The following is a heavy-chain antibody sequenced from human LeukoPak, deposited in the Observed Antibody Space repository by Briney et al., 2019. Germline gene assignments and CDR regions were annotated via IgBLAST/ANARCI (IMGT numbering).Heavy chain of an antibody. Sequence: SETLSLTCAVYGGSFSGYYWSWIRPPPGKGLEWIGEINHSGSTNYNPSLKSRVTISVDTSKNQFSLKLSSVTAADTAVYYCARDRSGSHWGQGTLVTVSS. D-gene: IGHD6-19*01. CDR1: GGSFSGYY. V-gene: IGHV4-34*01. CDR2: INHSGST. J-gene: IGHJ4*02. CDR3: ARDRSGSH.